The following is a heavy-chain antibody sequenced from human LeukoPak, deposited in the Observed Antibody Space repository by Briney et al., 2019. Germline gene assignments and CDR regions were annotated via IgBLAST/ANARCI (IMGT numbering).Heavy chain of an antibody. J-gene: IGHJ6*03. CDR3: ASQTYHDFWSGYYYYCMDV. CDR1: GFTFSSYW. CDR2: IKQDGSEK. Sequence: GGSLRLSCAASGFTFSSYWMSWARQAPGKGLEWVANIKQDGSEKYYVDSVKGRFTISRDNAMNSLYLQMNSLRAEDTAVYYCASQTYHDFWSGYYYYCMDVWGKGTTVTVSS. D-gene: IGHD3-3*01. V-gene: IGHV3-7*01.